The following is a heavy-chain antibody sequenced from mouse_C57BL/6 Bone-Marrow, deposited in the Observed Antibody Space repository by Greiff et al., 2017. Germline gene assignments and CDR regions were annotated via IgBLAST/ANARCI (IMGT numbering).Heavy chain of an antibody. Sequence: QVQLQQSGAELVRPGASVTLSCKASGYTFTDYEMHWVKQTPVHGLEWIGAIDPETGGTAYNQKFKGKAILTADNSSSTAYLELRSLTSEDSAVYYCTRKGDYWGQGTTLTVSS. J-gene: IGHJ2*01. CDR3: TRKGDY. V-gene: IGHV1-15*01. CDR1: GYTFTDYE. CDR2: IDPETGGT.